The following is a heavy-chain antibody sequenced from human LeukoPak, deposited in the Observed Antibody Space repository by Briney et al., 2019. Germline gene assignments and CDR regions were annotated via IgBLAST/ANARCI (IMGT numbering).Heavy chain of an antibody. CDR1: GFTFSNAW. Sequence: GGSLRLSCAASGFTFSNAWMNWVRQAPGKGLEWVSTISAGGGGIYYADSVKGRFSISRDNSKNTLYVQMNSLRAEDTAVYYCARYCSDTSCRSFDYWGQGTLVTVSS. CDR3: ARYCSDTSCRSFDY. D-gene: IGHD2-2*01. CDR2: ISAGGGGI. J-gene: IGHJ4*02. V-gene: IGHV3-23*01.